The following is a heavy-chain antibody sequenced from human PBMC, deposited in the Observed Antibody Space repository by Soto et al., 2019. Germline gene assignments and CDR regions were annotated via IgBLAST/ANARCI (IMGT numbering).Heavy chain of an antibody. CDR3: ARTSCSGGSCYYYYYYMDV. CDR2: INHSGST. J-gene: IGHJ6*03. V-gene: IGHV4-34*01. CDR1: GGSFSGYY. Sequence: SSETLSLTCAVYGGSFSGYYWSWIRQPPGKGLEWIGEINHSGSTNYNPSLKSRVTISVDTSKNQFSLKLSSVTAADTAVYYCARTSCSGGSCYYYYYYMDVWGKGTTVTVSS. D-gene: IGHD2-15*01.